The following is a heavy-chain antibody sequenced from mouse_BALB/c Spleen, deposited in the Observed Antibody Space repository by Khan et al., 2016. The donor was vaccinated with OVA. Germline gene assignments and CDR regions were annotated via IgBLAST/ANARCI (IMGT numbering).Heavy chain of an antibody. J-gene: IGHJ2*01. CDR3: ARGNYYGYYFDD. Sequence: EVQLQESGPGLVKPSQSLSLTCTVTGYSITSGYAWNWIRQFPGNKLEWMGYISYSGVTSYTPSLQSRISITRDPSKNQFFLQLNSVTTEDTATYYCARGNYYGYYFDDWGQGTTLTVSS. CDR2: ISYSGVT. CDR1: GYSITSGYA. D-gene: IGHD1-1*01. V-gene: IGHV3-2*02.